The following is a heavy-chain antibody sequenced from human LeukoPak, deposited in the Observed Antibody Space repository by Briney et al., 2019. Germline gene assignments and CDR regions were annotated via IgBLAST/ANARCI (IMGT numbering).Heavy chain of an antibody. J-gene: IGHJ4*02. CDR3: AKAGYGSGSYYTLSHFDY. Sequence: GGSLRLSCAASGLTFSSYAMSWVRQAPGKGLEWVSAISGSGGSTYYADSVKGRFTISRDNSKNTLYLQMNSLRAEDTAVYYCAKAGYGSGSYYTLSHFDYWGQGTLVTVSS. V-gene: IGHV3-23*01. CDR1: GLTFSSYA. CDR2: ISGSGGST. D-gene: IGHD3-10*01.